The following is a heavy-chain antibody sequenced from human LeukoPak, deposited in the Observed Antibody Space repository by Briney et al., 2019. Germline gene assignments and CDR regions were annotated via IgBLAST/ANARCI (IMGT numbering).Heavy chain of an antibody. D-gene: IGHD6-25*01. V-gene: IGHV4-34*01. J-gene: IGHJ4*02. CDR1: GGSFSGYY. Sequence: PSETLSLTCAVYGGSFSGYYWSWIRQPPGKGLEWIGEINHSGSTNYNPSLKSRVTISVDTSKNQFSLKLSSVTAAGTAVYYCAAAGLPQYYFDYWGQGTLVTVSS. CDR3: AAAGLPQYYFDY. CDR2: INHSGST.